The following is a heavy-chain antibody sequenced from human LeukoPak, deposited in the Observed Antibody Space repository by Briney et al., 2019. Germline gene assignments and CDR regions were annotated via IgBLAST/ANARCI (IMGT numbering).Heavy chain of an antibody. V-gene: IGHV3-15*01. J-gene: IGHJ4*02. Sequence: GGSLRLSCAASGFTVSSNYMSWVRQAPGKGLEWVGRIKSKTDGGTTDYAAPVKGRFTISRDDSKNMLYLQMNSLKTEDTAVYYCTTERYSGSSVDCWGQGTLVTVSS. D-gene: IGHD1-26*01. CDR1: GFTVSSNY. CDR2: IKSKTDGGTT. CDR3: TTERYSGSSVDC.